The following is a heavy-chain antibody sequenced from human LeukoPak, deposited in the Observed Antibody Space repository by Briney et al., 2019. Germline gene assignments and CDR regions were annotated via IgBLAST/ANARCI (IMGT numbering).Heavy chain of an antibody. CDR3: AREKYVPSAGYYYMDV. V-gene: IGHV3-48*04. Sequence: PPGVSLRLSCVAYGTTFDRYSMDWLCQAPGKGLEWVSYISSGSNTRLYAESVKGRFTISRDNSNDSLFLQMNSLIPEDTAVYYCAREKYVPSAGYYYMDVWGKGTTVTVSS. D-gene: IGHD1-26*01. CDR2: ISSGSNTR. CDR1: GTTFDRYS. J-gene: IGHJ6*03.